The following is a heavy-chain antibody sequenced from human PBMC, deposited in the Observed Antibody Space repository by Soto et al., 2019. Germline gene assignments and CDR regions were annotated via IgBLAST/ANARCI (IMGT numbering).Heavy chain of an antibody. Sequence: PGGSLRLSCAASGFTFISYAMTWVRQAPGKGLEWVSAISGGGGNTYYADSVKGRFTISRDNSKNTLYLQMNSLRAEDTAVYYCALRPGSPYYFDYWGQGTLVTVSS. CDR1: GFTFISYA. V-gene: IGHV3-23*01. CDR2: ISGGGGNT. CDR3: ALRPGSPYYFDY. J-gene: IGHJ4*02. D-gene: IGHD3-10*01.